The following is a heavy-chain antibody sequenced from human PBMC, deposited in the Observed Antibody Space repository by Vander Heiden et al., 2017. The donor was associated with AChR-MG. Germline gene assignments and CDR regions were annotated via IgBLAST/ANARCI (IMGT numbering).Heavy chain of an antibody. J-gene: IGHJ5*02. Sequence: QVQLQESGPGLVKPSQTLSLTCAVSGGSTSSGDYCWSWIRQPAGKCLEWISYIDYSGSTYYNPSRKSRVTISVDTSKNQFSLKLSSVTAADTAVYYCARAWVYSGYDYCRFDPWGQGTLVTVSS. CDR3: ARAWVYSGYDYCRFDP. V-gene: IGHV4-30-4*01. CDR2: IDYSGST. CDR1: GGSTSSGDYC. D-gene: IGHD5-12*01.